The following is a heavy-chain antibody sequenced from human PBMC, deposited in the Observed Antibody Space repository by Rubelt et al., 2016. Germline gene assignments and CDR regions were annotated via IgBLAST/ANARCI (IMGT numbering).Heavy chain of an antibody. D-gene: IGHD5-18*01. J-gene: IGHJ6*03. V-gene: IGHV4-59*12. Sequence: NYNPSLKSRVTISVDTSKNQFSLKLSSVTAADTAVYYCARLRGGYSYIRGYMDVWGKGTTVTVSS. CDR3: ARLRGGYSYIRGYMDV.